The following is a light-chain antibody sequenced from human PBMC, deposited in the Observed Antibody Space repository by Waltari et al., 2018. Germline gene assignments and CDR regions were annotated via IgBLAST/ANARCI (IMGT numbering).Light chain of an antibody. V-gene: IGKV3D-15*01. CDR3: QQYNNWPPLT. J-gene: IGKJ4*01. CDR1: QSISRH. Sequence: VMTQSPATLFVSPGEGATLSCRASQSISRHVAWYHQKSGQAPRLLIFDASARATGIPARFSGSGSGTEFTLTISSLQSEDVGVYYFQQYNNWPPLTFGGGTKVEIK. CDR2: DAS.